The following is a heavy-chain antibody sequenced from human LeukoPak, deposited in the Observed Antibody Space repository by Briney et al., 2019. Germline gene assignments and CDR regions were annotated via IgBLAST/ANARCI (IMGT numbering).Heavy chain of an antibody. V-gene: IGHV4-34*01. CDR1: GGSFSGYY. CDR2: INHSGST. Sequence: SETLSLTCAVYGGSFSGYYWSWIRQPPGKGLEWIGEINHSGSTYYNPSLKSRVTISVDTSKNQFSLKLSSVTAADTAVYYCARGGDGYYDSSGYHPYDAFDIWGQGTMVTVSS. D-gene: IGHD3-22*01. J-gene: IGHJ3*02. CDR3: ARGGDGYYDSSGYHPYDAFDI.